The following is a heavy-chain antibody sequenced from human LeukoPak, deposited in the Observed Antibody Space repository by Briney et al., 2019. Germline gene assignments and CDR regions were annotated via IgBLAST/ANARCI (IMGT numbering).Heavy chain of an antibody. J-gene: IGHJ4*02. CDR3: AKRRTTVMSLDQ. CDR1: GFTFSSYA. Sequence: GGSLRLSCAASGFTFSSYAMSWVRQAPGKGLEWVSTIISSGAGTSVDSVKGRFTISRDNSKNTLYLQMNSLRAEDTAVYYCAKRRTTVMSLDQWGQGTLVTVSS. V-gene: IGHV3-23*01. CDR2: IISSGAGT. D-gene: IGHD4-11*01.